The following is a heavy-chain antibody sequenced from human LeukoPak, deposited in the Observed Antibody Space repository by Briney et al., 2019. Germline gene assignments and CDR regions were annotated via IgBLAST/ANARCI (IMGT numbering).Heavy chain of an antibody. V-gene: IGHV4-39*07. CDR1: GASISSGSYY. J-gene: IGHJ4*02. CDR2: INHSGST. CDR3: ARGRRFLERYDY. D-gene: IGHD3-3*01. Sequence: PSETLSLICTVSGASISSGSYYWGWIRQPPGKGLEWIGEINHSGSTNYNPSLKSRVTISVDTSKNQFSLKLSSVTAADTAVYYCARGRRFLERYDYWGQGTLVTVSS.